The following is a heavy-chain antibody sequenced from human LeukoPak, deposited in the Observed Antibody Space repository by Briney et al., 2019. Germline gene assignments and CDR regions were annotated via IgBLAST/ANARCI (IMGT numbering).Heavy chain of an antibody. CDR1: VFTFSSYG. CDR3: VKGRLTGDH. Sequence: PGGSLRLSCAASVFTFSSYGMTWVRQAPGEGLEWVSGISGSSGVTYSPDSVKGRFTISRDNSKNTLYLQMNRLRAEDTAVYYCVKGRLTGDHWGQGTLVTVSS. V-gene: IGHV3-23*01. J-gene: IGHJ4*02. CDR2: ISGSSGVT. D-gene: IGHD7-27*01.